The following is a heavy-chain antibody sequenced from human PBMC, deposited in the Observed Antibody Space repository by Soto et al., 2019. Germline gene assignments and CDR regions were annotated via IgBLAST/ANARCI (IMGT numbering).Heavy chain of an antibody. CDR1: GGSFNNYV. CDR2: IIPNYDAA. J-gene: IGHJ3*02. Sequence: QVQLVQSGAEVRKPGSSVKVSCEASGGSFNNYVISWLRQAPGQGLECMGGIIPNYDAANYAQKFRGRLTITADNATTTAYVELNSLRPEDTATYYCARYWNAGTLYGAFDIWGQGTTVIVS. CDR3: ARYWNAGTLYGAFDI. V-gene: IGHV1-69*06. D-gene: IGHD4-17*01.